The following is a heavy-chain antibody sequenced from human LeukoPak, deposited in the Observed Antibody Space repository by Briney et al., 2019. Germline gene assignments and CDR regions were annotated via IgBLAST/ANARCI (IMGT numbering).Heavy chain of an antibody. J-gene: IGHJ2*01. Sequence: SVKVSCKASGDTFSGNAFSWVRQAPGQGLEWMGRIIPILGTTNYAQKFQGRVTITADRSTSTAYMELSSLRSEDTAVYYCATEAGIAAAALLHWYFDLWGRGTLVTVSS. CDR1: GDTFSGNA. V-gene: IGHV1-69*04. D-gene: IGHD6-13*01. CDR3: ATEAGIAAAALLHWYFDL. CDR2: IIPILGTT.